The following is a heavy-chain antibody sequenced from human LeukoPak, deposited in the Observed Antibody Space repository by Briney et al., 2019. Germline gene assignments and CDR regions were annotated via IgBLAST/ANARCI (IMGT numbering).Heavy chain of an antibody. D-gene: IGHD6-13*01. V-gene: IGHV3-74*01. CDR2: INSDGSST. CDR3: ARDPGPIAAGDY. J-gene: IGHJ4*02. Sequence: PGGSLRLSCAASGFTFSSYAMSWVRQAPGKGLVWVSRINSDGSSTSYADSVKGRFTISRDNAKNTLYLQMNSLRAEDTAVYYCARDPGPIAAGDYWGQGTLVTVSS. CDR1: GFTFSSYA.